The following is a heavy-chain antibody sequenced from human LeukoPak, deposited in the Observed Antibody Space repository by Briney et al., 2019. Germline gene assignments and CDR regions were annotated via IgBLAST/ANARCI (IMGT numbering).Heavy chain of an antibody. CDR3: ARALPAFGGVIVISPLGY. CDR1: GFTFSSYS. CDR2: ISSSSSYI. D-gene: IGHD3-16*02. V-gene: IGHV3-21*01. J-gene: IGHJ4*02. Sequence: GGSLRLSCAASGFTFSSYSMNWVRQAPGKGLELVSSISSSSSYIYYADSVKGRFTISRDNAKNSLYLQMNSLRAEDTAVYYCARALPAFGGVIVISPLGYWGQGTLVTVSS.